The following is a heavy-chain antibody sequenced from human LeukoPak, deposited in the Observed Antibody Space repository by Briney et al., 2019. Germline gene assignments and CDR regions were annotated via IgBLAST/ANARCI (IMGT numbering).Heavy chain of an antibody. D-gene: IGHD3-22*01. CDR3: AREVPYDSSRYYQPFDC. J-gene: IGHJ4*02. V-gene: IGHV1-18*01. CDR1: GYTFNTYG. Sequence: ASVKVSCKASGYTFNTYGITWVRQAPGQGLEWMGWISGYNGKTKYAQKLQDRVTMTTDTSTTTAYMELRSLRSDDTAVYYCAREVPYDSSRYYQPFDCWGQGTLVTVSS. CDR2: ISGYNGKT.